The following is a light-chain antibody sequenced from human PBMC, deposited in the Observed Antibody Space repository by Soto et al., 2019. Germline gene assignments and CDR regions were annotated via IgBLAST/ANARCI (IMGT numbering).Light chain of an antibody. CDR3: CSYAGSYPYV. CDR1: SSDVGGYNY. V-gene: IGLV2-11*01. J-gene: IGLJ1*01. Sequence: QSALTQPRSVSGSPGQSVTISCTGTSSDVGGYNYVSWYQQHPGKAPKLMIYDVSKRPSGVPDRFSGSKSGNTASLTISGLQAEDEAHYYCCSYAGSYPYVFGTGTKLTVL. CDR2: DVS.